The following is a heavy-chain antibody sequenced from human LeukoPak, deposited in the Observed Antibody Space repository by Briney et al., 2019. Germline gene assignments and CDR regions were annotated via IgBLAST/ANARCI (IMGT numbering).Heavy chain of an antibody. Sequence: GGSLRLSCAASGFTFSSYAMSWVRQAPGTGLEWVSAITGSGGSTYYADSVKGRFTISRDNSKNTLYVQMNSLRAEDTAVYYCATERNWVFDYWGQGTLVTVSS. CDR1: GFTFSSYA. V-gene: IGHV3-23*01. CDR2: ITGSGGST. CDR3: ATERNWVFDY. D-gene: IGHD7-27*01. J-gene: IGHJ4*02.